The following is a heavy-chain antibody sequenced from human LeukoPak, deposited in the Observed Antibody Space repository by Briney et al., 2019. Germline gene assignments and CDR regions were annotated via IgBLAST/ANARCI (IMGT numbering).Heavy chain of an antibody. Sequence: SETLSLTCTVSGGSISSSSYYWGWIRQPPGKGLEWIGEINHSGSTNYNPSLKSRVTISVDTSKNQFSLKLSSVTAADTAVYYCAGDPNGYPAGDYWGQGTLVTVSS. V-gene: IGHV4-39*07. CDR3: AGDPNGYPAGDY. J-gene: IGHJ4*02. CDR2: INHSGST. CDR1: GGSISSSSYY. D-gene: IGHD1-1*01.